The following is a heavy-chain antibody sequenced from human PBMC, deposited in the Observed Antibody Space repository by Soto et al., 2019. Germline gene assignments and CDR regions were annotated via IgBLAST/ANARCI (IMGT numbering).Heavy chain of an antibody. J-gene: IGHJ4*02. V-gene: IGHV2-5*01. Sequence: QITLKESGPTLVKPPQTLTLTCTFSGFSLSTTGEGVGWIRQPPGKALEWLAVIYWNDDKSYSPSLKSRLTISKDTSKKQVVLTMMNIAPVDTGTYYCAQVDDVAALFAYLGQGTLVTVSS. CDR1: GFSLSTTGEG. D-gene: IGHD6-6*01. CDR2: IYWNDDK. CDR3: AQVDDVAALFAY.